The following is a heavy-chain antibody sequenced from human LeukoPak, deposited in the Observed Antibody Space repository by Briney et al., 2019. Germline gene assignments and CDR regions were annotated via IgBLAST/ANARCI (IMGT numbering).Heavy chain of an antibody. V-gene: IGHV5-51*01. CDR1: GYSFTSYW. J-gene: IGHJ4*02. D-gene: IGHD6-13*01. CDR3: ARSPLAAAGIGDN. CDR2: IDPSDSDT. Sequence: GEALKISCKGSGYSFTSYWIGWVRQMPGKDLEWMGIIDPSDSDTRYSPSFQGQVTISADKTISNAYLQWSSLKASDTAIYYCARSPLAAAGIGDNWGPGTLVTVSS.